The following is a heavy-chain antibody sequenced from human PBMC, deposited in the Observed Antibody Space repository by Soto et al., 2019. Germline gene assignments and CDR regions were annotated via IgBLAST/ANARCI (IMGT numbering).Heavy chain of an antibody. CDR1: GDTVSSNSAA. D-gene: IGHD5-12*01. Sequence: SQTLSLTSAISGDTVSSNSAASNWIRHSPSRGLEWLGRTYYRSKWYNDYAISVKSRITINPDTSKNQFSLQLNSVTPEDTAVYYCARGYSGYDYGAFDIWGQGTMVTVSS. CDR3: ARGYSGYDYGAFDI. CDR2: TYYRSKWYN. V-gene: IGHV6-1*01. J-gene: IGHJ3*02.